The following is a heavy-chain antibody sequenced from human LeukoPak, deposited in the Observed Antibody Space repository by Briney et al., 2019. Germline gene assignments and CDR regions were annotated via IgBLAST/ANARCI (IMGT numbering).Heavy chain of an antibody. CDR1: GFTFDDYG. J-gene: IGHJ5*02. Sequence: GGSLRLSCAASGFTFDDYGLIWVRQAPGKGLEWVSYITWNGGSTAYADSVRGRVTVSRDNAKFSLYLQMNSLRAEDTALYYCARDPGLYNWFDPWGQGTLVTVSS. CDR2: ITWNGGST. V-gene: IGHV3-20*04. CDR3: ARDPGLYNWFDP.